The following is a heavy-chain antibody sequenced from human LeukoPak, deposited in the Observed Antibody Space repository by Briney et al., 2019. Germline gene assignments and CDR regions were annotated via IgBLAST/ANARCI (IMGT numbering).Heavy chain of an antibody. V-gene: IGHV3-23*01. Sequence: GGSLRLSCAASGFTFSMYAMSWIRQAPGKGLEWVSGISGSGRNIYYLDCVKGRFTITRDNSKTTLYLQMNSLRAEDTAIYYCAKPIYYLDDSGYTNPRDDWGQGTLVTVSS. D-gene: IGHD3-22*01. CDR3: AKPIYYLDDSGYTNPRDD. CDR1: GFTFSMYA. J-gene: IGHJ4*02. CDR2: ISGSGRNI.